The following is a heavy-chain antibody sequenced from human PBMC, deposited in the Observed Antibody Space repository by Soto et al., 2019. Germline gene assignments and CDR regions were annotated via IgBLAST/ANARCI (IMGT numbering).Heavy chain of an antibody. V-gene: IGHV4-34*01. D-gene: IGHD2-2*02. CDR2: INHSGST. J-gene: IGHJ6*02. CDR3: ASRRGLCSSTSCYRYYYGMDV. CDR1: GGSFSCYY. Sequence: SETLSLTCAVYGGSFSCYYWSWIRQPPGKGLEWIGEINHSGSTNYNPSLKSRVTISVDTSKNQFSLKLSSVTAADTAVYYCASRRGLCSSTSCYRYYYGMDVWGQGTTVTVSS.